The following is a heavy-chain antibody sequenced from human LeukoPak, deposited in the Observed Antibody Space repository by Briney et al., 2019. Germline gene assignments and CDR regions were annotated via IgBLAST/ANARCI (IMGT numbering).Heavy chain of an antibody. V-gene: IGHV3-23*01. CDR1: GFTFSSYA. D-gene: IGHD3-9*01. CDR2: ITGSGGST. CDR3: AKDGSAYFEWGAEPIDH. Sequence: GGSLRLSCAASGFTFSSYAMSWVRQAPGKGLEWVSAITGSGGSTYYADSVKGRFTISRSNSKNTVYLHMFRLRVEDTATYYCAKDGSAYFEWGAEPIDHWGQGTVVTVFS. J-gene: IGHJ4*02.